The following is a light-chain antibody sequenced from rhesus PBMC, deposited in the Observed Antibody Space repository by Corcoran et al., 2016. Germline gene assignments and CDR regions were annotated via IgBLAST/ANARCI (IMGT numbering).Light chain of an antibody. CDR1: QGISSW. CDR2: KAS. J-gene: IGKJ1*01. CDR3: QQYSSRPPT. V-gene: IGKV1-22*01. Sequence: DIQMTQSPSSLSASVGDTVTITCRASQGISSWLAWYQPKPGKAHTLLIYKASSLQSGVPSRFSGSGSGTDFTRTFSSLQSEDFATYFCQQYSSRPPTFGQGTKVEIK.